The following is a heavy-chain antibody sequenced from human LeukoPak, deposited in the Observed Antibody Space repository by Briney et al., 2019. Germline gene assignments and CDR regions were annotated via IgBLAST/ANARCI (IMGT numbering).Heavy chain of an antibody. Sequence: ASVKVSCKASGYTFTGYYMNWVRQAPGQGLEWMGWVNPNSGDTNYAQKFQGRVTMTRDTSITTACMELSRLRSDDTAVYYCARAYSESYPYFDYWGQGTLVTVSS. CDR1: GYTFTGYY. CDR3: ARAYSESYPYFDY. D-gene: IGHD1-26*01. V-gene: IGHV1-2*02. CDR2: VNPNSGDT. J-gene: IGHJ4*02.